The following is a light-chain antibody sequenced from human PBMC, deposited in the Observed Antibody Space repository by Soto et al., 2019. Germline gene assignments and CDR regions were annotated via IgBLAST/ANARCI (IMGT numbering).Light chain of an antibody. J-gene: IGKJ2*03. V-gene: IGKV1-33*01. CDR2: DAS. Sequence: DIQMTQSPSSLSASVGDRVTITCQASQDITNFLNWYQQKPGKAPKLLIYDASSLQTGVPSRFSGSGSGTDLSCTISSLQPEDIATYYCQQFDDVPYSFGQGTKVAIK. CDR1: QDITNF. CDR3: QQFDDVPYS.